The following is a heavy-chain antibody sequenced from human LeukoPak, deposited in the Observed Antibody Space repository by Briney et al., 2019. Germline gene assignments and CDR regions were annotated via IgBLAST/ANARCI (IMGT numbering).Heavy chain of an antibody. CDR1: GFTFGDYA. CDR2: IRSKAYGGTT. V-gene: IGHV3-49*04. Sequence: GGSLRLSCTAPGFTFGDYAMTWVRQAPGKGLEWVGFIRSKAYGGTTEYAASVEGRFTISRDDSKSIVYLQMNSPKTEDTAVYYCSRDSSWSFDYWGQGTLVTVSS. D-gene: IGHD6-13*01. CDR3: SRDSSWSFDY. J-gene: IGHJ4*02.